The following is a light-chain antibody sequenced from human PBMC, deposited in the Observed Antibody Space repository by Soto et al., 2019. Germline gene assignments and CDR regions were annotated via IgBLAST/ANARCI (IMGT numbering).Light chain of an antibody. CDR2: DAS. CDR3: QQRNDWVT. J-gene: IGKJ4*01. CDR1: QSIWNY. V-gene: IGKV3-11*01. Sequence: EIVFTQSPGTLSLSPGERATLPCSASQSIWNYLAWYLQKPGQAPRLLIYDASNRATGTPARFSGSWSGTDFILTISSLEPEDSGVCYCQQRNDWVTFCGGTKV.